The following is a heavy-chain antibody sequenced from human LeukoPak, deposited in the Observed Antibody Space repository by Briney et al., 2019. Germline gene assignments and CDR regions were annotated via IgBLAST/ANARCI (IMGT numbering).Heavy chain of an antibody. CDR1: GFTVSSNY. D-gene: IGHD6-13*01. V-gene: IGHV3-53*01. Sequence: GGSLRLSCAASGFTVSSNYMSWVRQAPGKGLEWVSVIYSGGSTYYADSVKGRFTISRDNSKNTLYLQMNSLGAEDTAVYYCARYSSSWFYYYYYMDVWGKGTTVTVSS. J-gene: IGHJ6*03. CDR3: ARYSSSWFYYYYYMDV. CDR2: IYSGGST.